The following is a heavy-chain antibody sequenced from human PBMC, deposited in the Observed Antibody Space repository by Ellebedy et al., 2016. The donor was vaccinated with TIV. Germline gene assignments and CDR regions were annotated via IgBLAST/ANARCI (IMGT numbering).Heavy chain of an antibody. CDR3: ARRASYGDYAVQVNPWFDP. CDR2: IRQEGDEI. Sequence: GESLKISCAASGFNFRRYRMTWVRQAPGKGLEWVAKIRQEGDEIYYVESVKGRFTISRDNAKNSLFLQMNSLRVEDTAVYYCARRASYGDYAVQVNPWFDPWGQGTLVTVSS. CDR1: GFNFRRYR. D-gene: IGHD4-17*01. V-gene: IGHV3-7*01. J-gene: IGHJ5*02.